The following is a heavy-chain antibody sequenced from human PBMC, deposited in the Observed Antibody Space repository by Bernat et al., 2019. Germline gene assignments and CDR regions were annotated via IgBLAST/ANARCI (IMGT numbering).Heavy chain of an antibody. J-gene: IGHJ4*02. D-gene: IGHD4-17*01. CDR3: AKVGYGDRSNIDY. V-gene: IGHV3-30*18. CDR1: GFTFSSYG. CDR2: ISYDGSNK. Sequence: QVQLVESGGGVVQPGRSLRLSCAASGFTFSSYGMHWVRQVPGKGLEWVAVISYDGSNKYYADSVKGRFTISRDNSKNTLYLQMNSLRAEDTAVYYCAKVGYGDRSNIDYWGQGTLVTVSS.